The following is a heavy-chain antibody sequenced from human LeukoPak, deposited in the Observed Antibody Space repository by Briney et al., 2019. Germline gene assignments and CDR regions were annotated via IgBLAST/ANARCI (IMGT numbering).Heavy chain of an antibody. Sequence: SETLSLTCTVSGGSISSYYWSWIRQPPGKGLEWIGYIYYSGSTSYNPSLKSRVTMSVDTSKKQFSLKLTSVTAADTAVYYCARVYSGYGGYAIDSWGQGTLVTVSS. CDR2: IYYSGST. CDR3: ARVYSGYGGYAIDS. V-gene: IGHV4-59*01. CDR1: GGSISSYY. J-gene: IGHJ4*02. D-gene: IGHD5-12*01.